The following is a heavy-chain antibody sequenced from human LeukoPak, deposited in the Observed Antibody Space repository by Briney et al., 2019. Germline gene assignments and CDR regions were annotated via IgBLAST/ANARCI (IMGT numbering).Heavy chain of an antibody. Sequence: GGSLRLSCAASGFTFSSYAMSWVRQAPGKGLEWVSAISGIGGSTYYADSVKGRFTISRDNSKNTLYLQMNSLRAEDTAVYYCWGKTPPRDAFDIWGQGTMVTVSS. CDR1: GFTFSSYA. CDR2: ISGIGGST. J-gene: IGHJ3*02. CDR3: WGKTPPRDAFDI. V-gene: IGHV3-23*01. D-gene: IGHD7-27*01.